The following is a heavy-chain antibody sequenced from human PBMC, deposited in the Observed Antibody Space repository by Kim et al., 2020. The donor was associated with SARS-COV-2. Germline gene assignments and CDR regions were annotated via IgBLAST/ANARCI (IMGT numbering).Heavy chain of an antibody. CDR1: GGSISSGGYY. J-gene: IGHJ3*02. D-gene: IGHD3-9*01. CDR3: ARDTKLPAAELRVDAFDI. CDR2: IYYSGST. V-gene: IGHV4-31*03. Sequence: SETLSLTCTVSGGSISSGGYYWSWIRQHPGKGLEWIGYIYYSGSTYYNPSLKSRVTISVDTSKNQFSLKLSSVTAADTAVYYCARDTKLPAAELRVDAFDIWGQGTMVTVSS.